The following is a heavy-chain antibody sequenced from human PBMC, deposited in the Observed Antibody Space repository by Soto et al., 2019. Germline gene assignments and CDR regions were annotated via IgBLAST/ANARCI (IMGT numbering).Heavy chain of an antibody. Sequence: EVQLVVSGGGLVQPGGSLRLSCAASGISISSYWTNWVRQAPGKGLEWVAIIRKDGSEKYYVDSVKGRFTISRDNAKNSLYLQMNSPRDDDTAVYYCAGGSGWLSDYWGRGTLVTVSS. CDR1: GISISSYW. CDR2: IRKDGSEK. J-gene: IGHJ4*02. CDR3: AGGSGWLSDY. V-gene: IGHV3-7*03. D-gene: IGHD6-19*01.